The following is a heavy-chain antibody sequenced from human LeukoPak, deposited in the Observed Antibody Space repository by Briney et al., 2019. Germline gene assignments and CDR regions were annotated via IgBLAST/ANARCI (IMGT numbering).Heavy chain of an antibody. V-gene: IGHV3-33*01. D-gene: IGHD6-19*01. Sequence: GSSLRLSCAASGFTFSSYGMHSVRQAPGKGLEWVAVIWYDGSNKYYADSVKGRFTISRDNSKNTLYLQMNSLRAEDTAVYYCARGPVAGKGEIDYWGQGTLVTVSS. J-gene: IGHJ4*02. CDR3: ARGPVAGKGEIDY. CDR1: GFTFSSYG. CDR2: IWYDGSNK.